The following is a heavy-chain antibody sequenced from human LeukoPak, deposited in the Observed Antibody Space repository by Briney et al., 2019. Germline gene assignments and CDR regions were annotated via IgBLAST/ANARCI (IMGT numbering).Heavy chain of an antibody. Sequence: PSQTLSLTCAVSGGSISSGGYSWSWIRQPPGKGLEWIGYIYRSGSTYYNPSLKSRVTISVDRSKNQFSLKLSSVTAADTAVYYCARARPFTMIVVAPPNDAFDIWGPRDNGHCLF. CDR1: GGSISSGGYS. V-gene: IGHV4-30-2*01. D-gene: IGHD3-22*01. J-gene: IGHJ3*02. CDR2: IYRSGST. CDR3: ARARPFTMIVVAPPNDAFDI.